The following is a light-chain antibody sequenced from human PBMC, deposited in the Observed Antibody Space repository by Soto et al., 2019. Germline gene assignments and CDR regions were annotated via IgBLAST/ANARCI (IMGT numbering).Light chain of an antibody. Sequence: IQLTQSPSSLSASVGDRVTITCRASQGISSYLAWYQQKPGKVPKLLIYAASTLQSGVPSRFSGSGSGTDFTLTISSLQPEDVATYYCQKCGIAPFTFGGGTKVDIK. CDR2: AAS. CDR1: QGISSY. CDR3: QKCGIAPFT. J-gene: IGKJ4*01. V-gene: IGKV1-27*01.